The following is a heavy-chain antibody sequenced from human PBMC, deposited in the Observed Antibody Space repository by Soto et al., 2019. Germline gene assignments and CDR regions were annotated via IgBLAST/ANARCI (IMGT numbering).Heavy chain of an antibody. J-gene: IGHJ6*02. CDR3: ARAPYYDFWSGYYNYYYYGMDV. V-gene: IGHV1-2*02. Sequence: ASVKVSCKASGYTFTTYYIHWVRQAPGQGLEWMGWINPNSGGTNYAQKFQGRVTMTRDTSISTAYMELSRLRSDDTAVYYCARAPYYDFWSGYYNYYYYGMDVWGQGTTVTVSS. CDR2: INPNSGGT. D-gene: IGHD3-3*01. CDR1: GYTFTTYY.